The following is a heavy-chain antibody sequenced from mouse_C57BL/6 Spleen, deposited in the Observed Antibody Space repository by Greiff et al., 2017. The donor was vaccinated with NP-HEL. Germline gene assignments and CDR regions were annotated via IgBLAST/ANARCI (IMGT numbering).Heavy chain of an antibody. Sequence: QVQLQQPGAELVRPGSSVKLSCKASGYTFTSYWMHWVKQRPIQGLEWIGNIDSSDSDTHYHQKFKDKATLSVDKSSSTAYMQLSSLTSEDSAVYYCARFGYYAMDDWGQGTSVTVSS. V-gene: IGHV1-52*01. J-gene: IGHJ4*01. CDR3: ARFGYYAMDD. CDR1: GYTFTSYW. CDR2: IDSSDSDT.